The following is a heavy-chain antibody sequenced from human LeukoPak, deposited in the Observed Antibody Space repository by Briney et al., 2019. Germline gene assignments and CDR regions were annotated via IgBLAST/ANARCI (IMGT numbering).Heavy chain of an antibody. J-gene: IGHJ4*02. Sequence: ASVKVSCKASGDTFTSYGINWVRQATGQGLEWMGWMNPNSGNTGYAQKFQGRVTMTRNTSISTAYMELSSLRSEDTAVYYCARGVEGSYGFTGADYWGQGTLVTVSS. CDR1: GDTFTSYG. V-gene: IGHV1-8*01. CDR2: MNPNSGNT. D-gene: IGHD5-18*01. CDR3: ARGVEGSYGFTGADY.